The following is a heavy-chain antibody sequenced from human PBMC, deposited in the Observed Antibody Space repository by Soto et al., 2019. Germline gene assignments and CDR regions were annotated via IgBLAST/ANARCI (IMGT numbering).Heavy chain of an antibody. CDR2: IYPGDSDT. J-gene: IGHJ6*02. D-gene: IGHD6-25*01. V-gene: IGHV5-51*01. CDR1: GYTFTDYW. CDR3: AKESGGYDSSTRYGLDV. Sequence: GECLKISCKGSGYTFTDYWIGWVRQLPGKGLEWMGIIYPGDSDTRYSPSFQGHVTITVDKSTSTAYLQWNTLNLTSVTAADTAVYYCAKESGGYDSSTRYGLDVWGQGTTITVSS.